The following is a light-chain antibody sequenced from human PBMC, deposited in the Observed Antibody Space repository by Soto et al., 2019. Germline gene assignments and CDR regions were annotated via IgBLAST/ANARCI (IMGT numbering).Light chain of an antibody. Sequence: QSVLTQPPSASGSPGQSVTISCTGTSSDVGASEYVSWYQQHPGKAPKLMIYQVSKRPSGVPDRFSGSRSGNTASLTVSGIESADEADYACPTYAKIMMYVLGSGRKVTVL. J-gene: IGLJ1*01. CDR1: SSDVGASEY. V-gene: IGLV2-8*01. CDR2: QVS. CDR3: PTYAKIMMYV.